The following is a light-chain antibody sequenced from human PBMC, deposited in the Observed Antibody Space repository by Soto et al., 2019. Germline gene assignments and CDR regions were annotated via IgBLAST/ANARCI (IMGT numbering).Light chain of an antibody. Sequence: AIRMTQSPSSFSASTGDRVTITCRSSQGISSYVAWYQQKPGKAPKLLIYAAATLQRVAPSRFSASGSGTDFTLTISRLQSEDFATYDCQQYLSYPYTFGQGTKLEI. CDR3: QQYLSYPYT. V-gene: IGKV1-8*01. CDR2: AAA. J-gene: IGKJ2*01. CDR1: QGISSY.